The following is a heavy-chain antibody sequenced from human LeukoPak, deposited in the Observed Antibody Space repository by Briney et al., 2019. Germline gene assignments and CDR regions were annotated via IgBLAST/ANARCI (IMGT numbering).Heavy chain of an antibody. CDR1: GFTFSSYW. D-gene: IGHD1-1*01. CDR3: AKDRLWNSFDS. Sequence: GGSLRLSCAASGFTFSSYWMNWVRQAPGKGLVWVSRINTDGSGTAYADSVKGRFTISRDNAKNTLYLQMNSLKNEDTAVYYCAKDRLWNSFDSWGQGTLVTVSS. J-gene: IGHJ4*02. V-gene: IGHV3-74*01. CDR2: INTDGSGT.